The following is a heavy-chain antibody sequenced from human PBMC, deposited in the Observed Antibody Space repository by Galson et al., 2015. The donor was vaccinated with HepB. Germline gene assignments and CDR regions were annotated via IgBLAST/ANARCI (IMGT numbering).Heavy chain of an antibody. D-gene: IGHD5-18*01. CDR3: VKADFTAMIYYYGMDV. CDR1: EFTFSSYA. V-gene: IGHV3-64D*06. Sequence: SLRLSCAASEFTFSSYAMHWVRQAPGKGLEYVSAISSNGGSTYYADSVKGRFTISRDNSKNTLYLQMSSLRAEDTAVYYCVKADFTAMIYYYGMDVWGQGTTVTVSS. J-gene: IGHJ6*02. CDR2: ISSNGGST.